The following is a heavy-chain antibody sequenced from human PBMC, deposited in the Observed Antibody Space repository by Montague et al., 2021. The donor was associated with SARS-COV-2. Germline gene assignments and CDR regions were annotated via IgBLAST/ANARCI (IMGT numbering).Heavy chain of an antibody. Sequence: SETLSLTCAVYGGSFSGYYWSWIRQPPGKGLEWIGEISHSGSTNYNPSLKSRVTISVDTSKNQFSLKLSSVTAADTAVYYCARVRAVPAAMRIFSLGRSYYGMDVGGQGTRSPSP. D-gene: IGHD2-2*01. CDR1: GGSFSGYY. J-gene: IGHJ6*02. V-gene: IGHV4-34*01. CDR2: ISHSGST. CDR3: ARVRAVPAAMRIFSLGRSYYGMDV.